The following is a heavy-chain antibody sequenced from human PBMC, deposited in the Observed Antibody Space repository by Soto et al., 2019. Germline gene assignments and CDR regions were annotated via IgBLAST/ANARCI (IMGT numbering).Heavy chain of an antibody. CDR3: ARGGFDY. CDR1: GFTFSCYD. V-gene: IGHV3-13*01. Sequence: GGSLKISCSASGFTFSCYDIHWGRQATGKGLEWVSAIGTAGDTYYPGSLKGRFTISRENAKNSLYLQMNSLRAEDTAVYYCARGGFDYWGQGTLVTVSS. CDR2: IGTAGDT. D-gene: IGHD2-15*01. J-gene: IGHJ4*02.